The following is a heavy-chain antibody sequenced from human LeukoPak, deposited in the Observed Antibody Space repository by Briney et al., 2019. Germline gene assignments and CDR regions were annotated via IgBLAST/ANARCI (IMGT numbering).Heavy chain of an antibody. J-gene: IGHJ4*02. D-gene: IGHD3-10*01. CDR2: MNPNSGNT. V-gene: IGHV1-8*01. CDR3: SRSTMVRGV. CDR1: GYTFTSYD. Sequence: ASVNVFCKASGYTFTSYDINGVRQATGQGLEWMVWMNPNSGNTGYAQKFQGRVTMTRNTSISTAYMELSSLRSEDTAVYYCSRSTMVRGVWGQGTLVTVSS.